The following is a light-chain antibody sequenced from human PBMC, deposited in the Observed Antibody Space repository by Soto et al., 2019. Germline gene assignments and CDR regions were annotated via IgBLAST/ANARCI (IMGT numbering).Light chain of an antibody. J-gene: IGKJ2*01. CDR3: QQRSDWPYT. Sequence: TVLTQSPATLSLSPGERATLSCRASQSVGSYLAWYQHKPGQAPRLLVYDASNRATGIPARFSGSRSGTEFTLTISSLEPEDFALYFCQQRSDWPYTFGQGTKLEIK. CDR1: QSVGSY. CDR2: DAS. V-gene: IGKV3-11*01.